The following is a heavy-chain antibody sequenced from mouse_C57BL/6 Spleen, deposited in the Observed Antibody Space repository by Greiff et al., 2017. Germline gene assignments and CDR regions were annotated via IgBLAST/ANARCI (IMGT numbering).Heavy chain of an antibody. CDR2: IWGVGST. CDR1: GFSLTSYG. CDR3: ASDDYDGGGFAY. D-gene: IGHD2-4*01. V-gene: IGHV2-6*01. J-gene: IGHJ3*01. Sequence: QVHVKQSGPGLVAPSQSLSITCTVSGFSLTSYGADWVRQSPGKGLEWLGVIWGVGSTNYNSALKSRLSISKDNSKSQVFLKMNSLQTDDTAMYYCASDDYDGGGFAYWGQGTLVTVSA.